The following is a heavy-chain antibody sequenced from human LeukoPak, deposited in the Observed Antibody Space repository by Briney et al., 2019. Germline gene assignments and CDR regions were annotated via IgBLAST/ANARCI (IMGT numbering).Heavy chain of an antibody. CDR3: ARGRGADRDGYSHDAFDI. J-gene: IGHJ3*02. CDR1: GGTFSSYA. Sequence: VASVKVSCKASGGTFSSYAISWVRQAPGQGLEWMGGIIPIFGTANYAQKFQGRVTITADKSTSTAYMELSSLRSEDTAVYYCARGRGADRDGYSHDAFDIWGQGTMVTVSS. D-gene: IGHD5-24*01. CDR2: IIPIFGTA. V-gene: IGHV1-69*06.